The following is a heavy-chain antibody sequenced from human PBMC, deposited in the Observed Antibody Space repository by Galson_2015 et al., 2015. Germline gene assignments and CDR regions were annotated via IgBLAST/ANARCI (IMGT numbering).Heavy chain of an antibody. Sequence: SLRLSCAASGFTFSSYAMSWVRQAPGKGLEWVSGISGSGGSTYYADSVKGRFTISRDNSKNTLYLQMNSLRAEDTAVYYCARSAYSRSSYYYYYMDVWGKRTTVTVSS. CDR3: ARSAYSRSSYYYYYMDV. J-gene: IGHJ6*03. D-gene: IGHD1-26*01. CDR2: ISGSGGST. V-gene: IGHV3-23*01. CDR1: GFTFSSYA.